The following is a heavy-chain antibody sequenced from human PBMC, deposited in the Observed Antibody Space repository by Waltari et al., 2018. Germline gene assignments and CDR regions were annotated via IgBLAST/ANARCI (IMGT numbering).Heavy chain of an antibody. V-gene: IGHV3-15*01. Sequence: EVQLVESGGGLVEPGGSVRLSCVASGFTFSHAWINWVRQAPGKGLEWVGLMRSRSDGGTADYAAPVKGRFTISRDDSKDTLYLQMNNLRPEDTAVYYCTTAPMPDWGQGTLVTVSS. CDR3: TTAPMPD. D-gene: IGHD2-2*01. CDR2: MRSRSDGGTA. CDR1: GFTFSHAW. J-gene: IGHJ4*02.